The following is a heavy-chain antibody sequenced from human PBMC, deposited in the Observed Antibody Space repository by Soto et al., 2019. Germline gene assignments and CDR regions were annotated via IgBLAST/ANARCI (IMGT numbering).Heavy chain of an antibody. CDR1: GYTFTSYR. D-gene: IGHD6-6*01. J-gene: IGHJ4*02. V-gene: IGHV1-18*04. CDR2: ISAYNGNT. CDR3: AIEYSSSSDGFDY. Sequence: ASVKFSFKASGYTFTSYRISWLRQAPGQGLEWMGWISAYNGNTNYAQKFQGRVTMTTDTSTSTAYMDLRSLRYDDTAVYYCAIEYSSSSDGFDYWGQGTLVTVSS.